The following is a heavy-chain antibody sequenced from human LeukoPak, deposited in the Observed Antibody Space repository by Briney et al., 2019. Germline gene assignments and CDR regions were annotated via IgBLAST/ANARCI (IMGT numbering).Heavy chain of an antibody. D-gene: IGHD2-2*01. CDR3: VKGYCSSISCFGDY. V-gene: IGHV3-48*03. CDR2: ISSSGSTI. J-gene: IGHJ4*02. Sequence: GGSLRLSCAASGFTFSSYEMNWVRQAPGKGLEWVSYISSSGSTIYYADSVKGRFTISRDNSKNTLYLQMSSLRAEDTAVYYCVKGYCSSISCFGDYWGQGTLVTFSS. CDR1: GFTFSSYE.